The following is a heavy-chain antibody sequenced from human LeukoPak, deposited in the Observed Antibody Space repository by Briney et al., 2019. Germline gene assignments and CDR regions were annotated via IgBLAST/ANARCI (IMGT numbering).Heavy chain of an antibody. J-gene: IGHJ5*01. V-gene: IGHV3-23*01. CDR3: AKPIGPRYGDYHNSCFDS. D-gene: IGHD4-17*01. CDR1: GLTFSTYA. Sequence: PGGSLRLSCAASGLTFSTYAMSWVRQVPAKGLEWVSAISTTTYYADFVEGRFTISRDNSKNTLYLQMNSLRAEDTAVYYCAKPIGPRYGDYHNSCFDSWGQGTLVTVSS. CDR2: ISTTT.